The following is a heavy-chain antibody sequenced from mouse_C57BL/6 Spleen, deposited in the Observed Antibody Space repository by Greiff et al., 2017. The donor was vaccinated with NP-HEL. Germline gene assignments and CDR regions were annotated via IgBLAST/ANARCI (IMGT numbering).Heavy chain of an antibody. CDR1: GYTFTSYW. D-gene: IGHD2-4*01. Sequence: QVQLQQPGAELVKPGASVKMSCKASGYTFTSYWITWVKQRPGQGLEWIGDIYPGSGSTNYNEKFKSKATLTVDTSSSTAYMQLSSLTSEDSAVYYCARRIYYDYDERDYYAMDYWGQGTSVTVSS. CDR3: ARRIYYDYDERDYYAMDY. CDR2: IYPGSGST. V-gene: IGHV1-55*01. J-gene: IGHJ4*01.